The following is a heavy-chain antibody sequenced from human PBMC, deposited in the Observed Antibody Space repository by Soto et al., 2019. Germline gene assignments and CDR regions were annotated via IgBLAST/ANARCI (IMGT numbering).Heavy chain of an antibody. J-gene: IGHJ5*01. CDR1: GFTFSNYS. D-gene: IGHD6-19*01. CDR2: ISSTSKYI. V-gene: IGHV3-21*01. CDR3: ARGLSSGWFDY. Sequence: EVQLVESGGGLVKPGGSLRVSCAASGFTFSNYSMNWVRQAPGKGLEWVSSISSTSKYIYDADSVKGRFTISRDNAKKSLYLQMNSLRAEDTAVYYCARGLSSGWFDYWGQGTLVTVSA.